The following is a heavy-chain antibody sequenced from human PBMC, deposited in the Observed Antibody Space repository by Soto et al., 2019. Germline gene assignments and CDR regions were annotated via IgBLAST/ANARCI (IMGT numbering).Heavy chain of an antibody. CDR3: AREGVSSRWYNYYGMDV. D-gene: IGHD6-13*01. CDR2: IYYSGST. J-gene: IGHJ6*02. Sequence: SETLSLTCTVSGGSISSSSYYWGWIRQPPGKGLEWIGSIYYSGSTYYNPSLKSRVTISVDTSKNQFSLKLSSVTAADTAVYYCAREGVSSRWYNYYGMDVWGQGTTVT. V-gene: IGHV4-39*02. CDR1: GGSISSSSYY.